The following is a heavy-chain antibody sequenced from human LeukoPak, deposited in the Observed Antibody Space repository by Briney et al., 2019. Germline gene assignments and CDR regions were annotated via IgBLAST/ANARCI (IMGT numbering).Heavy chain of an antibody. J-gene: IGHJ4*02. Sequence: ASVKVSCKASGYTFTSYGISWVRQAPGQGLEWMGWISAYNGNTNYAQKLQGRVTMTTDTSTSTAYMELRSLRSDDTAVYYCARENYDILTGYTPLDYWGQRTLITVSS. CDR2: ISAYNGNT. CDR3: ARENYDILTGYTPLDY. CDR1: GYTFTSYG. D-gene: IGHD3-9*01. V-gene: IGHV1-18*01.